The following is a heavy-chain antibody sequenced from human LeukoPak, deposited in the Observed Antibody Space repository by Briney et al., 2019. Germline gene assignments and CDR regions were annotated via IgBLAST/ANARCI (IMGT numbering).Heavy chain of an antibody. D-gene: IGHD3-22*01. CDR2: IIPIFGTA. CDR1: RGTFNNYA. J-gene: IGHJ4*02. CDR3: AREDYYDSGSNDY. V-gene: IGHV1-69*13. Sequence: GASVKVSCKTSRGTFNNYAISWVRQAPGQGLEWMGGIIPIFGTASYAQKFQGRVTITADESTSTAYMELSSLRSEDTAVYYCAREDYYDSGSNDYWGQGTLVTVSS.